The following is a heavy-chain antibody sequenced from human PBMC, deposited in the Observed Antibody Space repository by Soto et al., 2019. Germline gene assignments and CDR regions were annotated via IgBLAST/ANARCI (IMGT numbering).Heavy chain of an antibody. Sequence: QVQLVQSGAEVKKPGASVKVSCKASGYTFTSYGISWVRQAPGQGVGRMGWISVFNGNTNYAQKLQGRVTMTTDTSTSTAYRELRSLRSDHTAVYYCASEYYYGPGQTYWGQATLVTVPS. D-gene: IGHD3-10*01. CDR1: GYTFTSYG. CDR2: ISVFNGNT. V-gene: IGHV1-18*01. J-gene: IGHJ4*02. CDR3: ASEYYYGPGQTY.